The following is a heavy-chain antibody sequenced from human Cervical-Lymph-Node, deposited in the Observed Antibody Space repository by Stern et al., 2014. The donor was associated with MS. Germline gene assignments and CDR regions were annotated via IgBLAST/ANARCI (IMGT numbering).Heavy chain of an antibody. CDR2: LNSDGSDT. Sequence: EVQLVESGGGLVQPGGSLRLACAASGFTFSSHWMHWVRQAPGKGLVWVARLNSDGSDTSYADSVWGRFTISRDNAKDTLYLQMDSLRVEDTAIYYCVRNWWGPDYWGQGTLVTVSS. J-gene: IGHJ4*02. CDR3: VRNWWGPDY. D-gene: IGHD2-8*02. V-gene: IGHV3-74*02. CDR1: GFTFSSHW.